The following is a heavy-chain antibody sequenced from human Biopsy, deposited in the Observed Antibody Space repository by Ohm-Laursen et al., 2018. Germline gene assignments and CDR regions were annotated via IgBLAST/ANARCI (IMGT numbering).Heavy chain of an antibody. D-gene: IGHD6-6*01. CDR3: ARDSRRTAREGGMDV. V-gene: IGHV3-21*01. CDR2: ISETSSHI. CDR1: EFTFSGYS. Sequence: SLRLSCSASEFTFSGYSMNWVRQAPGKGLEWISYISETSSHIYDADSVKGRFTVARDNAKNSLYLQLNSLRAEDTAVYYCARDSRRTAREGGMDVWGQGTTVTVSS. J-gene: IGHJ6*02.